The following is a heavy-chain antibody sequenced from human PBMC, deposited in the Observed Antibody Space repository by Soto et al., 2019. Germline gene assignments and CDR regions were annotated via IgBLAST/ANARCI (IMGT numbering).Heavy chain of an antibody. J-gene: IGHJ4*02. V-gene: IGHV4-39*07. CDR1: GGSISSSSYY. D-gene: IGHD5-12*01. Sequence: SETLSLTCTVSGGSISSSSYYWGWIRQPPGKGLEWIGSTYYSGSTYYNPSLKSRVTISVDTSKNQYSLKLSSVTAADTAKYFCAREGNLGRWLQPLDFWGQGTLVTVS. CDR3: AREGNLGRWLQPLDF. CDR2: TYYSGST.